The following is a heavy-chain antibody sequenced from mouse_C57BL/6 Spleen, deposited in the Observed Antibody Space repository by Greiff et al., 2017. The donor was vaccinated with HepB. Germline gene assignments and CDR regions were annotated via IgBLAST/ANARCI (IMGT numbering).Heavy chain of an antibody. CDR2: IDPNSGGT. J-gene: IGHJ2*01. D-gene: IGHD1-1*01. CDR1: GYTFTSYW. V-gene: IGHV1-72*01. Sequence: QVQLQQPGAELVKPGDSVKLSCKASGYTFTSYWMHWVKQRPGRGLEWIGRIDPNSGGTKYNEKFKRKAPLTVDEPSSIAYMQLSSLTSEYSAVYYCSGSGLYYYGNPFDYWGRGTTPTVSS. CDR3: SGSGLYYYGNPFDY.